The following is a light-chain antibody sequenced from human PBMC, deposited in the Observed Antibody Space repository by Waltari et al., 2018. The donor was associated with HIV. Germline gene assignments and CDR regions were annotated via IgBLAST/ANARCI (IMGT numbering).Light chain of an antibody. Sequence: QSVLTQPPSASKTPGQRVLMSCSGTNSHVGKNFLTWFQQVPGGAPKLVIYRNDRRPSGVSDRFSGAKSGSSASLAISGLQSDDEADYFCASWDDKLSHWVFGVGTKLTV. CDR2: RND. V-gene: IGLV1-44*01. J-gene: IGLJ3*02. CDR1: NSHVGKNF. CDR3: ASWDDKLSHWV.